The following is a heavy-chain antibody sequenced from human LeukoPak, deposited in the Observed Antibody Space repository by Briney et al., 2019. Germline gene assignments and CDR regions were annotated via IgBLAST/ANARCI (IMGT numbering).Heavy chain of an antibody. V-gene: IGHV3-30-3*01. CDR1: GFTFSSYA. Sequence: GGSLRLSCAASGFTFSSYAMHWVRQAPGKGLEWVAVISYDGSNKYYADSVKGRSTISRDNSKNTLYLQMNSLRAEDTAVYYCARVNGILSQIDYWGQGTLVTVSS. J-gene: IGHJ4*02. CDR2: ISYDGSNK. CDR3: ARVNGILSQIDY. D-gene: IGHD2/OR15-2a*01.